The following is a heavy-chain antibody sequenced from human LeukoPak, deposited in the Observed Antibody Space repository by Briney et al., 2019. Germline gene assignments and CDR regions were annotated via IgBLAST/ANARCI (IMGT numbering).Heavy chain of an antibody. J-gene: IGHJ6*02. D-gene: IGHD3-10*01. CDR2: INHSGST. V-gene: IGHV4-34*01. CDR1: GGSFSGYY. Sequence: SETLSLTCAVYGGSFSGYYWSWIRQPPGKGLEWIGEINHSGSTNYNPSLKSRVTISVDTSKNQFSLKLSSVTAADTAVYYCARGRYYGSGSYYRSDYYYYYGMDVWGQGTLVTVSS. CDR3: ARGRYYGSGSYYRSDYYYYYGMDV.